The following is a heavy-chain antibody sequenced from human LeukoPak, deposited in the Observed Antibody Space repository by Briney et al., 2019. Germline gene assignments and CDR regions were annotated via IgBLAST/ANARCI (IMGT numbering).Heavy chain of an antibody. D-gene: IGHD6-13*01. Sequence: SETLSLTCTVSGGSISSYYWGWSRQPPGKGLEWIGDIYYSGSTNYNPSLKSRVTISVDTSKNQFSLKLRSVTAADTAVYYCARWSAAVESYYYYGMDVWGQGTTVNVSS. CDR1: GGSISSYY. CDR3: ARWSAAVESYYYYGMDV. J-gene: IGHJ6*02. V-gene: IGHV4-59*01. CDR2: IYYSGST.